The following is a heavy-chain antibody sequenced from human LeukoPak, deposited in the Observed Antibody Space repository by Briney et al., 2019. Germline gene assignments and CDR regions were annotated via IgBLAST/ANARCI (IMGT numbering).Heavy chain of an antibody. V-gene: IGHV4-61*02. CDR1: GGSISSGSYY. CDR3: ARDAYPSGSYYDY. D-gene: IGHD1-26*01. CDR2: IYTSGST. J-gene: IGHJ4*02. Sequence: PSETLSLTCAVSGGSISSGSYYWSWIRQPAGKGLEWIGRIYTSGSTNYNPSLKSRVTISVDTSKNQFSLKLSSVTAADTAVYYCARDAYPSGSYYDYWGQGTLVTVSS.